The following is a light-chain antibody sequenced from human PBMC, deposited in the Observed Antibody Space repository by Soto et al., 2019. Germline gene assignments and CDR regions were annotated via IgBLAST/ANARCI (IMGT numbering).Light chain of an antibody. CDR3: HSFTHSYSEV. Sequence: QSALTQPRSVSGSPGQSVTISCTGTSSDVGAYNYVCWYQQLPGKAPRLIIYDVIKRPSRVPDRFSGSKSGNTASLTISGLQPEDEADYYSHSFTHSYSEVFGGGTKLTVL. J-gene: IGLJ3*02. V-gene: IGLV2-11*01. CDR1: SSDVGAYNY. CDR2: DVI.